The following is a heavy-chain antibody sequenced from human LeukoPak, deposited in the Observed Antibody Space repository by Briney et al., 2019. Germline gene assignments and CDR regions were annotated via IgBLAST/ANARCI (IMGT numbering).Heavy chain of an antibody. J-gene: IGHJ1*01. CDR1: GDSISSDH. V-gene: IGHV4-4*08. CDR3: AGRGQRYFRD. Sequence: PSETLSLTCTVSGDSISSDHWSWIRQPPGKGLEWIGYIYRFGNTDYNPSLMRRVTISLDTSKKQLSLNLASVTAADTAVYYCAGRGQRYFRDWGQGTLVTVSS. CDR2: IYRFGNT.